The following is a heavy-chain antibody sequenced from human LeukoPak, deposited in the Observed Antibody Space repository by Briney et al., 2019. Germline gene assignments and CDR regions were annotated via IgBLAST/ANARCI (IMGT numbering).Heavy chain of an antibody. CDR3: AKDNGEDLQYFDWLFSYFDY. V-gene: IGHV3-23*01. D-gene: IGHD3-9*01. J-gene: IGHJ4*02. CDR2: ISCDGGST. CDR1: GFTFNKYA. Sequence: GGSLRLSCVASGFTFNKYAMSWVRQAPGKGLEWVSAISCDGGSTYYADSVKGRFIISRDNSKNTLYVQMYSLRAEDTAVYYCAKDNGEDLQYFDWLFSYFDYWGQGTLVTVSS.